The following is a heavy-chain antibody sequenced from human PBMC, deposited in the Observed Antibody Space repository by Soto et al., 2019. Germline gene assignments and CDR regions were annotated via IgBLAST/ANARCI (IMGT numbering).Heavy chain of an antibody. V-gene: IGHV4-59*01. CDR1: GGSISSYY. CDR2: IYYSGST. CDR3: ASMSSSTSCFDY. D-gene: IGHD2-2*01. Sequence: SETLSLTCTVSGGSISSYYWSWIRQPPGKGLEWIGDIYYSGSTNYNPSLKSRVTISVDTSKNQFSLKLSSVTAADTAVYYCASMSSSTSCFDYWGQGTLVTVSS. J-gene: IGHJ4*02.